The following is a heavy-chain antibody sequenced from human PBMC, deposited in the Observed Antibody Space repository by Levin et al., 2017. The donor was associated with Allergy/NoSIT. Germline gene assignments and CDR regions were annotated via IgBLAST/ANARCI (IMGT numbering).Heavy chain of an antibody. Sequence: RPSETLSLTCAVYGGSFSGYYWSWIRQPPGKGLEWIGEINHSGSTNYNPSLKSRVTISVDTSKNQFSLKLSSVTAADTAVYYCARAFRMDTALRVQTKTKNYWYFDLWGRGTLVTVSS. V-gene: IGHV4-34*01. CDR3: ARAFRMDTALRVQTKTKNYWYFDL. CDR1: GGSFSGYY. J-gene: IGHJ2*01. CDR2: INHSGST. D-gene: IGHD5-18*01.